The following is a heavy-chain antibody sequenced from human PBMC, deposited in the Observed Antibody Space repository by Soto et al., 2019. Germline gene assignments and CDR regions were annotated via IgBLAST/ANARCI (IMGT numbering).Heavy chain of an antibody. D-gene: IGHD4-17*01. CDR3: ASESYGGEFDY. CDR2: INAGNGNT. J-gene: IGHJ4*02. Sequence: ASVKVSCKASGGTFSSYAISWVRQAPGQRLEWMGWINAGNGNTKYSQKFQGRVTITRDTSASTAYMELSSLRSEDTAVYYCASESYGGEFDYWGQGTLVTVSS. CDR1: GGTFSSYA. V-gene: IGHV1-3*01.